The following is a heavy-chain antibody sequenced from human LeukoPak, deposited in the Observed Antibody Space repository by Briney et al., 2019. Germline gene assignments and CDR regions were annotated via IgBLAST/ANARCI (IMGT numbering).Heavy chain of an antibody. CDR3: AKYFGSGSYSSNFLNFDF. D-gene: IGHD3-10*01. J-gene: IGHJ4*02. V-gene: IGHV3-23*01. CDR2: ISGRGGNI. CDR1: GFTFSSHA. Sequence: GGSLRLSCAASGFTFSSHAMSWVRQAPGKGLEWVSTISGRGGNIFYTDSVKGRFTISRDNSRNTLFLQMNSLRADDTAVYYCAKYFGSGSYSSNFLNFDFWGLGTLVTVSS.